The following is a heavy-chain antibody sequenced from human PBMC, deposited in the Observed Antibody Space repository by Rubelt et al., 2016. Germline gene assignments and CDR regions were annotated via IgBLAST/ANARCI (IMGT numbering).Heavy chain of an antibody. CDR3: ARDLPPFRRYHWTFPLDY. CDR1: GYTFTSYG. CDR2: SSAYNGNT. V-gene: IGHV1-18*01. J-gene: IGHJ4*02. Sequence: QVQLVQSGAEVKKPGASVKVSCKASGYTFTSYGISWVRQAPGQGLEWMGWSSAYNGNTNDAQKLPGRSTMTTGRLTSTSYMELRRLRSDDTAVYYCARDLPPFRRYHWTFPLDYWGQGTLVTVSS. D-gene: IGHD1-20*01.